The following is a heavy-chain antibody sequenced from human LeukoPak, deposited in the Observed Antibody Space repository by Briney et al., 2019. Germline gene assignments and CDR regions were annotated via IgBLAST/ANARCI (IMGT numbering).Heavy chain of an antibody. CDR1: GFTFSSYV. J-gene: IGHJ4*02. Sequence: PGGSLRLSCAASGFTFSSYVMHWVRQAPGKGLEWVAIISYDGSNEYYADSVKGRFTISRDNSKNTLYLQMNSLRAADTAVYYCATLKGGEDTEIDYWGQGTLVTVSS. D-gene: IGHD2-15*01. CDR3: ATLKGGEDTEIDY. CDR2: ISYDGSNE. V-gene: IGHV3-30*04.